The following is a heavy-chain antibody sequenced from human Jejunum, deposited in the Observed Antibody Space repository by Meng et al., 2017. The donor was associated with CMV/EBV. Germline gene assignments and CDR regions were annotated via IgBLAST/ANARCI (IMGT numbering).Heavy chain of an antibody. CDR2: INHSGST. V-gene: IGHV4-34*01. D-gene: IGHD7-27*01. CDR1: GGSFSGYY. Sequence: SLSWGADGGSFSGYYGSWIRQPPGKGLELSGEINHSGSTNYNPSLKSRVTISVDTSKNQFSLKLSSVTAADTAVYYCARVNWGPDYWGQGTLVTVSS. J-gene: IGHJ4*02. CDR3: ARVNWGPDY.